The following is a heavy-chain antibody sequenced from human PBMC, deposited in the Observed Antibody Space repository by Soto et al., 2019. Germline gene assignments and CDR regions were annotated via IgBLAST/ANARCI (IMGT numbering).Heavy chain of an antibody. CDR3: AAGTVYDYVWGSYPDY. V-gene: IGHV1-3*01. CDR2: INAGNGNT. CDR1: GYTFTSYA. Sequence: GASVKVSCKASGYTFTSYAMHWVRQAPGQRLEWMGWINAGNGNTKYSQKFQGRVTITRDTSASTAYIELSSLRSEDTAVYYCAAGTVYDYVWGSYPDYWGQGTLVTVSS. D-gene: IGHD3-16*01. J-gene: IGHJ4*02.